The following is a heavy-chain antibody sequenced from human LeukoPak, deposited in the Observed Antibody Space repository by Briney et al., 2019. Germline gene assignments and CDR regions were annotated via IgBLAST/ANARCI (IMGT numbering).Heavy chain of an antibody. V-gene: IGHV4-38-2*02. CDR2: IYRSGST. CDR1: GYSISSGYY. D-gene: IGHD2-8*01. CDR3: ARGGYCTNGVCYRPQYFYQYMDV. Sequence: SETLSLTCSVSGYSISSGYYWGWIRQSPGKGLEWIGSIYRSGSTYYNPSLKSRVTLSVDTSKNQFSLNLRSVTAADTAVYYCARGGYCTNGVCYRPQYFYQYMDVWGKGTTVTVSS. J-gene: IGHJ6*03.